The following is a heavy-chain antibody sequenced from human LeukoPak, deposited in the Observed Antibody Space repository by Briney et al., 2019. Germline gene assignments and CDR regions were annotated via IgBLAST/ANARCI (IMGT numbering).Heavy chain of an antibody. D-gene: IGHD2-21*02. CDR1: GYRFTNYW. CDR3: ARLSKVTDYYYYAMDV. CDR2: IDPSDSYT. V-gene: IGHV5-10-1*01. J-gene: IGHJ6*02. Sequence: GESLKISCQGSGYRFTNYWISWVRQMPGKGLEWMGRIDPSDSYTNYSPSFQGHVTISADRSISTVYLQWNSLKASDTAMYYCARLSKVTDYYYYAMDVWGQGTPVTVSS.